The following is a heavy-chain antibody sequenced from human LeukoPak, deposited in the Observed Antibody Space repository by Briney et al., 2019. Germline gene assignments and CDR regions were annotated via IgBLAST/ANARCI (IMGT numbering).Heavy chain of an antibody. Sequence: ASVKVSCKASGYTFTIYDINWVRQATGQGLEWMGWMNPNSGNTGYAQKFQGRVTITRNTSISTAYMELSSLRSEDTAVYYCARAGQRWLQSGNSFDYWGQGTLVTVSS. CDR3: ARAGQRWLQSGNSFDY. CDR2: MNPNSGNT. CDR1: GYTFTIYD. D-gene: IGHD5-24*01. J-gene: IGHJ4*02. V-gene: IGHV1-8*03.